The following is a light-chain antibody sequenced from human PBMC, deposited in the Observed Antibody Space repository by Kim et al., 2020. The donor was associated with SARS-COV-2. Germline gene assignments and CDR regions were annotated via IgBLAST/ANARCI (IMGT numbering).Light chain of an antibody. CDR1: LGISSW. CDR2: MAS. J-gene: IGKJ2*01. V-gene: IGKV1-5*03. Sequence: SASVGDRVTITCRASLGISSWLAWYQQKPRRAPKLLIYMASSLESGVPSWFTGSGSGTEFTLTISSLQPDDLGTYSCQQYYTYPYTFGQGTKLEI. CDR3: QQYYTYPYT.